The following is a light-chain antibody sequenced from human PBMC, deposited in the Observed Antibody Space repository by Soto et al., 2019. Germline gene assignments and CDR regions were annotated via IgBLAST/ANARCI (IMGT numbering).Light chain of an antibody. CDR3: QSYDSRLSGSV. CDR2: GNN. CDR1: SSNIGAGYD. V-gene: IGLV1-40*01. Sequence: SVLTQPPSVSGAPGQRVTISCTGTSSNIGAGYDVIWYQQLPGTAPKLLILGNNSRSSGVPDRFSGSKSGTSASLAVAGLQAEDEADYHCQSYDSRLSGSVFGGGTQLTVL. J-gene: IGLJ3*02.